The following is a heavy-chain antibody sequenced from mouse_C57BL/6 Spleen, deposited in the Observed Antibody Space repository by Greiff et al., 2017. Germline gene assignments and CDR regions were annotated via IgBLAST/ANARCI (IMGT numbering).Heavy chain of an antibody. V-gene: IGHV1-42*01. Sequence: EVKLVESGPELVKPGASVKISCKASGYSFTGYYMNWVKQSPEKSLEWIGEINPSTGGTTYNQKFKAKATLTVDKSSSTAYMQLKSLTSEDSAVYYCARPGDWYFDVWGTGTTVTVSS. CDR3: ARPGDWYFDV. CDR2: INPSTGGT. D-gene: IGHD4-1*01. CDR1: GYSFTGYY. J-gene: IGHJ1*03.